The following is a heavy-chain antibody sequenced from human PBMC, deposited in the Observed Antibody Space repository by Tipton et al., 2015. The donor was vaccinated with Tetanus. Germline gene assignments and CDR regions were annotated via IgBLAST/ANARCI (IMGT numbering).Heavy chain of an antibody. D-gene: IGHD2-21*01. V-gene: IGHV3-43*01. CDR1: GFTFNEYS. CDR3: AKDKERYYYFYGIDV. Sequence: SLRLSCEASGFTFNEYSMHWVRQRPGKALEWASVIAWDDNTFYAASIQGRFTISRDNNKDSLYLQMNDLTAEDTALYFCAKDKERYYYFYGIDVWGQGSAVTVSS. J-gene: IGHJ6*02. CDR2: IAWDDNT.